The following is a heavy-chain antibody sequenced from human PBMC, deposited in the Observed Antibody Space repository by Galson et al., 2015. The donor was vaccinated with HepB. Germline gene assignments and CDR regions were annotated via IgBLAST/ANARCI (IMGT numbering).Heavy chain of an antibody. J-gene: IGHJ4*02. CDR1: GFTFTHYG. CDR2: ISYDGSYK. CDR3: VKEGFYYDRSGYSAY. V-gene: IGHV3-30*18. D-gene: IGHD3-22*01. Sequence: SLRLSCAASGFTFTHYGMHWVRQAPGKGLAWVAVISYDGSYKYYAASVKGRFTISRDNSRSTLYLQMNSLRTEDTALYYCVKEGFYYDRSGYSAYWGQGTLVTVSS.